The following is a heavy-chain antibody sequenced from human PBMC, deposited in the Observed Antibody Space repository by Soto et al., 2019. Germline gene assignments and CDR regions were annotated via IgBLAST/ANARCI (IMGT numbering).Heavy chain of an antibody. CDR1: GFTFSSYA. V-gene: IGHV3-23*01. CDR2: ISGSGGST. D-gene: IGHD3-22*01. Sequence: GGSLRLCCAACGFTFSSYAMSWVRQAPGKGLEWVSAISGSGGSTYYADSVKGRFTISRDNSKNTLYLQMNSLRAEDTAVYYCAKATYYYDSSGPDAFDIWGQGTMVTVSS. J-gene: IGHJ3*02. CDR3: AKATYYYDSSGPDAFDI.